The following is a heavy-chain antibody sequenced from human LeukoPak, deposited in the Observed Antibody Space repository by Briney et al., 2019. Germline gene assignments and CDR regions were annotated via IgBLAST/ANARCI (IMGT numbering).Heavy chain of an antibody. D-gene: IGHD4-11*01. V-gene: IGHV1-69*01. CDR1: GGTFSSYA. Sequence: GSSVKVSCKASGGTFSSYAISWVRQAPGQGLEWMGGIIPIFGTANYAQEFQGRVTTTADESTSTAYMELSSLRSEDTAVYYCATTVTTGYYMDVWGKGTTVTVSS. J-gene: IGHJ6*03. CDR3: ATTVTTGYYMDV. CDR2: IIPIFGTA.